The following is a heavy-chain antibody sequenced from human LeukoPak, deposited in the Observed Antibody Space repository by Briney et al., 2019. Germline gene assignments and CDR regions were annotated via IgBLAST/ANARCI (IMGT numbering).Heavy chain of an antibody. V-gene: IGHV3-23*01. Sequence: GGSLRLSCAASGFTFSSYGMSWVRQAPGKGLEWVSAISGSGGSTYYADSVKGRFTISRDNSKNTLYLQMNSLRAEDTAVYYCAKVPSYYYDSSGYRTGDYFDYWGQGTLVTVSS. CDR1: GFTFSSYG. D-gene: IGHD3-22*01. CDR2: ISGSGGST. J-gene: IGHJ4*02. CDR3: AKVPSYYYDSSGYRTGDYFDY.